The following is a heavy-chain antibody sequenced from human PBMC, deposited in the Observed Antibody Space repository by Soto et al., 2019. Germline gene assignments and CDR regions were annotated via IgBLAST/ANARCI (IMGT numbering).Heavy chain of an antibody. Sequence: GGSLRLSCAASRFTFSTYGMHWVRQAPGKGLEWVAVIWYDGSNKYYADSVKGRFTIPRDNSKNTLYLQMNSLRAEDTAVYYCARDVTMAGRFDPWGQGTLVTVAS. CDR3: ARDVTMAGRFDP. D-gene: IGHD3-10*01. CDR2: IWYDGSNK. J-gene: IGHJ5*02. V-gene: IGHV3-33*01. CDR1: RFTFSTYG.